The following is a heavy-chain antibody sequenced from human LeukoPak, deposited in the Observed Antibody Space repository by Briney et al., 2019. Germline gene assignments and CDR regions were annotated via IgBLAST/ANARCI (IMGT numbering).Heavy chain of an antibody. CDR1: GGTFSSYA. V-gene: IGHV1-69*13. CDR3: ARDRRGYYDSSGYFDY. D-gene: IGHD3-22*01. CDR2: IIPIFGTA. Sequence: ASVKVSCKASGGTFSSYAISWVRQAPGQGLEWMGGIIPIFGTANYAQKFQGRVTITADESTSTAYMELSSLRSEDTAVYYCARDRRGYYDSSGYFDYWGQGTLVTVSS. J-gene: IGHJ4*02.